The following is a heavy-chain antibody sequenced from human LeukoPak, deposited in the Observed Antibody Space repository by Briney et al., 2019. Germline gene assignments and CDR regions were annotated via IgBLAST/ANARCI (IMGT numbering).Heavy chain of an antibody. J-gene: IGHJ6*03. CDR1: GDSVNNTNW. CDR3: AREEKNGYYGYYYYYMDV. Sequence: SETLSLTCAVSGDSVNNTNWWTWVRQSPGKGLEWIGEIFHSGVTNYNPSLKSRVTMSVDTSKNQFSLKLSSVTAADTAVYYCAREEKNGYYGYYYYYMDVWGKGTTVTVSS. CDR2: IFHSGVT. V-gene: IGHV4-4*02. D-gene: IGHD3-3*01.